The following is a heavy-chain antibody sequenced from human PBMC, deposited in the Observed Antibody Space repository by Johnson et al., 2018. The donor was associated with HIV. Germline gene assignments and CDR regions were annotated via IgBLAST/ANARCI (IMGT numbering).Heavy chain of an antibody. J-gene: IGHJ3*02. V-gene: IGHV3-30-3*01. Sequence: QVKLVESGGGVVQPGRSLRLSCAASGFTFSSYAMHWVRQAPGKGLEWVAVISYDGSNKYYADSVKGRFTISRDNSKNTLYLQMNSLRAEDTAVYYCARAYSSSDSSDAFDIWGQGTMVTVSS. D-gene: IGHD6-6*01. CDR2: ISYDGSNK. CDR1: GFTFSSYA. CDR3: ARAYSSSDSSDAFDI.